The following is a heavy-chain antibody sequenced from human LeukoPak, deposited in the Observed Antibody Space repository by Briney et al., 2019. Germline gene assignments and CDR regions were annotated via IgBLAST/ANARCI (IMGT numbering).Heavy chain of an antibody. D-gene: IGHD3-3*01. J-gene: IGHJ4*02. CDR2: ISSSGSTI. CDR3: ARDLSYDFWSGYYWTFDY. Sequence: GGSLRPSCAASGFTFSSYEMNWVRQAPGKGLEWVSYISSSGSTIYYADSVKGRFTISRDNAKNSLYLQMNSLRAEDTAVYYCARDLSYDFWSGYYWTFDYWGQGTLVTVSS. CDR1: GFTFSSYE. V-gene: IGHV3-48*03.